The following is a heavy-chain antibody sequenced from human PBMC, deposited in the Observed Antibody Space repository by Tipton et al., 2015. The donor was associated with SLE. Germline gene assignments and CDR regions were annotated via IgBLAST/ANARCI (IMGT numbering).Heavy chain of an antibody. Sequence: TLSLTCTVSGGSIISNNFYWSWIRQPAGKGLEWIGYIYTSGTTNYNPSLKSRVTISLDTSNNQFSLKLTSVTAADTAVYYCARDAVVAATDMDVWGKGTTVTVSS. J-gene: IGHJ6*03. CDR2: IYTSGTT. CDR3: ARDAVVAATDMDV. CDR1: GGSIISNNFY. D-gene: IGHD2-15*01. V-gene: IGHV4-61*09.